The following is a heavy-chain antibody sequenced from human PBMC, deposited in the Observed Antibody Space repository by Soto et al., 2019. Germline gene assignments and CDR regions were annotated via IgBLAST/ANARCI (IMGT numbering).Heavy chain of an antibody. CDR1: GFTFDDYA. Sequence: EVQLVESGGGLVQPGRSLRLSCAASGFTFDDYAMHWVRQAPGKGLEWVSGISWNSGSIGYADSVKGRFTISRDNANNVLYLQMIILRAEDTALYYCAKNISYCSSTSCYVGRGRNSYYYYLDVWGKGPTVTVSS. D-gene: IGHD2-2*01. V-gene: IGHV3-9*01. J-gene: IGHJ6*03. CDR2: ISWNSGSI. CDR3: AKNISYCSSTSCYVGRGRNSYYYYLDV.